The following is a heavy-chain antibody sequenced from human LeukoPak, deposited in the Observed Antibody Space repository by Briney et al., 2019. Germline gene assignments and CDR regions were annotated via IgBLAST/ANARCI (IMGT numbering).Heavy chain of an antibody. CDR3: ARAYYDFWSGYQTNWFDP. J-gene: IGHJ5*02. CDR1: GYTFTGYY. Sequence: ASVKVSCKASGYTFTGYYMHWVRQAPGQGLEWMGWINPNSGGTNYAQKFQGWVTMTRDTSISTAYMELSRLRSEDTAVYYCARAYYDFWSGYQTNWFDPWGQGTLVTVSS. V-gene: IGHV1-2*04. CDR2: INPNSGGT. D-gene: IGHD3-3*01.